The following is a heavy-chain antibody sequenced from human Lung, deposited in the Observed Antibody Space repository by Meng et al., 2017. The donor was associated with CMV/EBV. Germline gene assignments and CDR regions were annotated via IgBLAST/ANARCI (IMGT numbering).Heavy chain of an antibody. CDR1: GGTFSSYA. J-gene: IGHJ3*02. D-gene: IGHD3-3*01. CDR3: ARSEDVDITIFGVVIMDAFDI. V-gene: IGHV1-69*10. CDR2: IIPILGIA. Sequence: SVXVSCKASGGTFSSYAISWVRQAPGQGLEWMGGIIPILGIANYAQKFQGRVTITADKSTSTAYMELSSLRSEDTAVYYCARSEDVDITIFGVVIMDAFDIWGQGTMVT.